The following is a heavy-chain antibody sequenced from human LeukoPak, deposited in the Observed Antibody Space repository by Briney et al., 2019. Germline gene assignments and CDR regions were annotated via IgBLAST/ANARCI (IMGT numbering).Heavy chain of an antibody. Sequence: GGSLRLSCAASGFTFDDYAMHWVRQAPGKGLEWVSLISGDGGSTYYADSVKGRFTISRDNSKNSLYLQMNSLRTGDTALYYCAKDSLYDFWSGYYTGIESGYYYGMDVWGPRDHGHRLL. J-gene: IGHJ6*01. CDR2: ISGDGGST. V-gene: IGHV3-43*02. CDR3: AKDSLYDFWSGYYTGIESGYYYGMDV. CDR1: GFTFDDYA. D-gene: IGHD3-3*01.